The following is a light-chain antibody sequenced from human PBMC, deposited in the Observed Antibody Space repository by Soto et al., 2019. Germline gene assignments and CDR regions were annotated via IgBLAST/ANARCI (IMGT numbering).Light chain of an antibody. CDR2: GAS. CDR3: QQYGSSPQT. J-gene: IGKJ1*01. CDR1: QSVISN. Sequence: EIVMTQSPATLSVSPGERATLSCRASQSVISNLAWYQHKPGHAPRLLIYGASTRATGIPARFSGSGSGTEFTLTINRLEPEDFAVYYCQQYGSSPQTFGQGTKVDI. V-gene: IGKV3-15*01.